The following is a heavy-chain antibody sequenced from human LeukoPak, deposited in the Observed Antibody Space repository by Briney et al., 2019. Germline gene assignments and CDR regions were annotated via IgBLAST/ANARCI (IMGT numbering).Heavy chain of an antibody. V-gene: IGHV4-34*01. Sequence: SETLSPTCAVYGGSFSGYYWSWLRQPPGKGLEWIGEINHSGSTNYNPSLKSRVTISVDTSKNQFSLKLSSVTAADTAVYYCARVGGSSWYPINYYYYYMDVWGKGTTVTVSS. CDR1: GGSFSGYY. CDR2: INHSGST. CDR3: ARVGGSSWYPINYYYYYMDV. D-gene: IGHD6-13*01. J-gene: IGHJ6*03.